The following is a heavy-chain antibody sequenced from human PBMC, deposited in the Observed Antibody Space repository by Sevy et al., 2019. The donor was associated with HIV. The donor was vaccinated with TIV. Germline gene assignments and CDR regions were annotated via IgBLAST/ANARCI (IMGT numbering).Heavy chain of an antibody. V-gene: IGHV3-33*01. Sequence: GGSLRLSCTASGFSISGYGMHWVRQVPGKGLEWVAIIWYDGTNKDYTDSVKGRFTITRDNSKNTLYLQMNSLRVEDTAVYYCARESPAVAGIGYYFNYWGQGTLVTVSS. CDR2: IWYDGTNK. J-gene: IGHJ4*02. CDR1: GFSISGYG. CDR3: ARESPAVAGIGYYFNY. D-gene: IGHD6-19*01.